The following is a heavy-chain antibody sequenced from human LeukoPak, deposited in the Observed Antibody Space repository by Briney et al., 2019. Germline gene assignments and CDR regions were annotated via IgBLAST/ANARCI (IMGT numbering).Heavy chain of an antibody. V-gene: IGHV4-59*01. Sequence: PSETLSLTCTVSGGSISSYYWSWLRQPPGKGLEWIGYIYYSGSTNYNPSLKSRVTISVDTSKNQFSLKLSSVTAADTAVYYCARATIFGVVALYYFDYWGQGTLVTASS. D-gene: IGHD3-3*01. CDR2: IYYSGST. CDR1: GGSISSYY. CDR3: ARATIFGVVALYYFDY. J-gene: IGHJ4*02.